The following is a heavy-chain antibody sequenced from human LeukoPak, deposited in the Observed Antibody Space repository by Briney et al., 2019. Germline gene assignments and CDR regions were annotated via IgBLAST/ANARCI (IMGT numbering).Heavy chain of an antibody. Sequence: ASVKVSCKASGYTFTSYDINWVRQATGQGLEWMGWMNPNSGGTNYAQKFQGWVTMTRDTSISTAYMELSRLRSDDTAVYYCATSPMGSSSWYSYWGQGTLVTVSS. CDR1: GYTFTSYD. D-gene: IGHD6-13*01. CDR2: MNPNSGGT. J-gene: IGHJ4*02. CDR3: ATSPMGSSSWYSY. V-gene: IGHV1-2*04.